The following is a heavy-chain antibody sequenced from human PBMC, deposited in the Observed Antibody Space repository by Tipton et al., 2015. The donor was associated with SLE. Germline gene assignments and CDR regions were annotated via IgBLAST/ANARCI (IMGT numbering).Heavy chain of an antibody. CDR1: GYTFTSHY. V-gene: IGHV1-46*01. CDR3: ARDGSSSSYFDY. D-gene: IGHD6-13*01. CDR2: INPSAGST. Sequence: QSGAEVKKPGASVKVSCKASGYTFTSHYMHWVRQAPGQGLEWMGVINPSAGSTSYAQKFQGRVIMTRDTSTRTAYMELSSLRSEDTAVYYCARDGSSSSYFDYWGQGTLVTVSS. J-gene: IGHJ4*02.